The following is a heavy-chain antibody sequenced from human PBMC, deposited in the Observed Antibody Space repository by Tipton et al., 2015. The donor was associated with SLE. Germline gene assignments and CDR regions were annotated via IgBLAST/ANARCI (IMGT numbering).Heavy chain of an antibody. V-gene: IGHV3-53*05. J-gene: IGHJ5*02. D-gene: IGHD3-16*01. CDR1: GFSVSSNY. CDR2: IYTDGTT. Sequence: SLRLSCAAPGFSVSSNYMSWVRQAPGKGLEWVSVIYTDGTTYYADPVKGRFNISRDNSKNTVFLQMSSLRVGDTAVYYCAGVASFMGVRFMGTWFDPWGQGTLVTVSA. CDR3: AGVASFMGVRFMGTWFDP.